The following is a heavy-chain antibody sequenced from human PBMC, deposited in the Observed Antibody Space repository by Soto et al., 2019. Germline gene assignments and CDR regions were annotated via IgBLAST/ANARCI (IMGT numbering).Heavy chain of an antibody. J-gene: IGHJ1*01. CDR2: ISWNSGSI. CDR1: GFTFDDYA. CDR3: AKDIAAAGTSGFQH. Sequence: EVQLVESGGGLVQPGRSLRLSCAASGFTFDDYAMHWVRQAPGKGLEWVSGISWNSGSIGYADSVKGRFTISRDNXXNSLYLQMNSLRAEDTALYYCAKDIAAAGTSGFQHWGQGTLVTVSS. V-gene: IGHV3-9*01. D-gene: IGHD6-13*01.